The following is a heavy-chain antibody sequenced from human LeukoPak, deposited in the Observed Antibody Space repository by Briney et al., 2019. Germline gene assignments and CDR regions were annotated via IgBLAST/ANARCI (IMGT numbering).Heavy chain of an antibody. CDR1: GGSFSGYY. V-gene: IGHV4-34*01. CDR2: INHSGST. Sequence: PSETLSLTCAVYGGSFSGYYWSWVRQPPGKGLEWVGEINHSGSTNYNPSLKSRVTISVDTSKNQFSLKLSSVTAADTAVYYCARGPRYNWNYWHYYYHYMDVWGKGTTVTVSS. J-gene: IGHJ6*03. D-gene: IGHD1-7*01. CDR3: ARGPRYNWNYWHYYYHYMDV.